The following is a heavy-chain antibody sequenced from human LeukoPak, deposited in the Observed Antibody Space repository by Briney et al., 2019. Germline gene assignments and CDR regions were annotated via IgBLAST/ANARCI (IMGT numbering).Heavy chain of an antibody. CDR1: GYTFTSYG. V-gene: IGHV1-18*01. D-gene: IGHD3-10*01. CDR2: ISAYNGNT. CDR3: ARGIGSFGPEDY. Sequence: ASVKVSCEASGYTFTSYGISWGRQAPGQGLEWMGWISAYNGNTNYAQKLQGRVTMTTDTSTRTAHMELRRLRSDDTAVYYCARGIGSFGPEDYWGQGTLVTVSS. J-gene: IGHJ4*02.